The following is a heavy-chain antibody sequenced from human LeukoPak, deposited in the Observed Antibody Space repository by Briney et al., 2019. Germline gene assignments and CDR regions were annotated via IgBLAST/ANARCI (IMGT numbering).Heavy chain of an antibody. D-gene: IGHD3-9*01. J-gene: IGHJ4*02. CDR1: GYTFTSYG. Sequence: ASVKVSCKASGYTFTSYGISWVRQAPGQGPEWMGWISAYNGNTNYAQKLQGRVTMTTDTSTSTAYMELRSLRSDDTAVYYCARWYYDILTGYYRPFDYWGQGTLVTVSS. CDR2: ISAYNGNT. V-gene: IGHV1-18*01. CDR3: ARWYYDILTGYYRPFDY.